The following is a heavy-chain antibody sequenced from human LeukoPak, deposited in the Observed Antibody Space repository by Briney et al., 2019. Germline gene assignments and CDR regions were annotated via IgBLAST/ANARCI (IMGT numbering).Heavy chain of an antibody. CDR2: IYYSGST. D-gene: IGHD4-23*01. J-gene: IGHJ3*02. CDR1: GGSISSYY. CDR3: ARDCYRDYGGNSGCAFDI. V-gene: IGHV4-59*01. Sequence: PSETLSLTCTVSGGSISSYYWSWIRQPPGKGLEWIGYIYYSGSTNYNPSLKSRVTISVDTSKNQFSLKLSSVTAADTAVYYCARDCYRDYGGNSGCAFDIWGQGTMVTVSS.